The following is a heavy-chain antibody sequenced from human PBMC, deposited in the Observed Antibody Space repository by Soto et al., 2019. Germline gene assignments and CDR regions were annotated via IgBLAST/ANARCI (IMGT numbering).Heavy chain of an antibody. CDR2: TNDSGST. CDR1: GGSLSGYY. CDR3: ARHRTGSRGVDL. V-gene: IGHV4-34*01. D-gene: IGHD1-1*01. J-gene: IGHJ5*02. Sequence: QVQLQQWGAGLLKPSETLSRICGVYGGSLSGYYWIWIRQSPGRGLEWIGDTNDSGSTKYNPSLKSRVTISIDTSKNQFSLRLNSVTAADTAVYYCARHRTGSRGVDLWGQGMMVTVSS.